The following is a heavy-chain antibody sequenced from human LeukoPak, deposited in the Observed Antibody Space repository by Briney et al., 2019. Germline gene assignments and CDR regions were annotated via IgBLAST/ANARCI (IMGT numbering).Heavy chain of an antibody. J-gene: IGHJ3*02. CDR3: ARGGSYLSAFDI. D-gene: IGHD1-26*01. CDR1: GFTVSDYS. CDR2: ISGSGSYT. Sequence: GGSLRLSCAASGFTVSDYSMSWVRQAPGKGLEWVSAISGSGSYTDYADSVKGRFTISRDNSKNTLYLQMNSLRAEDTAVYYCARGGSYLSAFDIWGQGTMVTVSS. V-gene: IGHV3-23*01.